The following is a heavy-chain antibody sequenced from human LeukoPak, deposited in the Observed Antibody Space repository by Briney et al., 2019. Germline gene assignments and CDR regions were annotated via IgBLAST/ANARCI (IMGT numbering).Heavy chain of an antibody. J-gene: IGHJ4*02. D-gene: IGHD3-16*01. CDR3: ARHMGGDSGGYYFDY. V-gene: IGHV4-59*01. Sequence: SETLSLTCTVSGGSLSSYYWSWIRQRPGKGLEWIGYIYYIGSTNYNPSLKSRVTISVDTSKNQFSLKLRSVTPADTAVYYCARHMGGDSGGYYFDYWGQGTLVTVAS. CDR2: IYYIGST. CDR1: GGSLSSYY.